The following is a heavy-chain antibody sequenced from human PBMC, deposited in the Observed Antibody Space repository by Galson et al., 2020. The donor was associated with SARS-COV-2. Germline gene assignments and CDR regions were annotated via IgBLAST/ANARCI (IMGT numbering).Heavy chain of an antibody. CDR2: FNWKDGST. D-gene: IGHD2-15*01. Sequence: GGSLRLSCTGSGFHFDDYFFSWVRQAPGKGLEWVSGFNWKDGSTTYADSVKGRFSISRDSAKKSLFLQMSSLIAGDTALYYCARDCSAGTCYYSFDVWGPGRMVTVSS. V-gene: IGHV3-20*04. CDR3: ARDCSAGTCYYSFDV. CDR1: GFHFDDYF. J-gene: IGHJ3*01.